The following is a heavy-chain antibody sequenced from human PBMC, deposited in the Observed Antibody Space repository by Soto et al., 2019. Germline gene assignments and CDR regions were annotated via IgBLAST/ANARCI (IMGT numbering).Heavy chain of an antibody. J-gene: IGHJ4*02. D-gene: IGHD4-17*01. CDR1: GGSISSSSYY. Sequence: QLQLQESGPGLVKPSETLSLTCTVSGGSISSSSYYWGWIRQPPGKGLEWIGSIYYSGSTYYNPSLKSRVTISVDTSKNQFSLKLSSVTAADTAVYYCARAMTTVIPSFLYWGQGTLVTVSS. CDR3: ARAMTTVIPSFLY. V-gene: IGHV4-39*01. CDR2: IYYSGST.